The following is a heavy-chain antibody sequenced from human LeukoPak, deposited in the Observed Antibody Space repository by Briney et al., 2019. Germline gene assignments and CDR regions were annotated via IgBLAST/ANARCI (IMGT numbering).Heavy chain of an antibody. Sequence: QPGRSLRLSCAGSGFTFSSYPMSWVRQAPAKGLQWVSAISGGGGSAYYADSVKGRFTISRDNSKGTLYLQMHSLRAEDTAIYYCAARPLMPPRFDYWGQGTLVTVSS. CDR2: ISGGGGSA. V-gene: IGHV3-23*01. J-gene: IGHJ4*02. CDR3: AARPLMPPRFDY. D-gene: IGHD2-2*01. CDR1: GFTFSSYP.